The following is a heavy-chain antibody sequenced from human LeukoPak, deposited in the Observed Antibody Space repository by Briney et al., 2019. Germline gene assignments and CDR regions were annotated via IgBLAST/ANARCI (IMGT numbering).Heavy chain of an antibody. CDR2: IYYSGST. CDR1: GGSISSYY. CDR3: ARAAAGTTGWYFDY. J-gene: IGHJ4*02. Sequence: SETLSLTCTVSGGSISSYYWSRIRQPPGKGLEWIGYIYYSGSTNYNPSLKGRVTISVDTSKNQFSLKLSSVTAADTAVYYCARAAAGTTGWYFDYWGQGTLVTVSS. D-gene: IGHD6-13*01. V-gene: IGHV4-59*01.